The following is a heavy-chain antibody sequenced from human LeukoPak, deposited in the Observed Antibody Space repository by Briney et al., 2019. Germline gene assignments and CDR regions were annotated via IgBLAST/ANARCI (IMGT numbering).Heavy chain of an antibody. D-gene: IGHD6-13*01. CDR3: ARGRCSSSWYPNPDYYYYYGMDV. J-gene: IGHJ6*02. CDR2: ISAYNGNT. V-gene: IGHV1-18*01. Sequence: ASVKVSCKASGYTFTSYGISWVRQAPGQGLEWMGWISAYNGNTNYAQKLQGRVTMTTDTSTSTAYMELRSLRSDDTAVYYCARGRCSSSWYPNPDYYYYYGMDVWGQGTTVTVSS. CDR1: GYTFTSYG.